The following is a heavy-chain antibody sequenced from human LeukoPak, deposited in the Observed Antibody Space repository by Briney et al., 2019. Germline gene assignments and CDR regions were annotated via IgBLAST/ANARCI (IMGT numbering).Heavy chain of an antibody. CDR2: IWYDGSNK. J-gene: IGHJ4*02. D-gene: IGHD3-9*01. Sequence: PGGSLRLSCAASGFTFSSYGMHWVRQAPGKGLEWVAVIWYDGSNKYYADSVKGRFTISRDNSKNTLYLQMNSLRAEDTAVYYCARDPGILTGHTSYYFDYRGQGTLVTVSS. CDR1: GFTFSSYG. V-gene: IGHV3-33*01. CDR3: ARDPGILTGHTSYYFDY.